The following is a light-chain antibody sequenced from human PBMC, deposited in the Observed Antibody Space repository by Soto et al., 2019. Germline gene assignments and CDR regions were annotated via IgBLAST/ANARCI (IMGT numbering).Light chain of an antibody. V-gene: IGKV1-5*03. CDR3: ERYNRYWT. CDR1: PRISSW. Sequence: DFQMTPSPSTLSASVRDRVTITCRASPRISSWLAWYQPKPGKAPKLLIYKASSLDSVVPSMISGSGAGTEFTLTNSSLQPDDFASYCYERYNRYWTFGQGTRVEIK. CDR2: KAS. J-gene: IGKJ1*01.